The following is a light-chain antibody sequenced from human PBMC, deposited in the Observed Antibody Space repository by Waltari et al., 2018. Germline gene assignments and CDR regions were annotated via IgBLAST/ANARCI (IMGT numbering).Light chain of an antibody. CDR3: QQYNSYSLLS. J-gene: IGKJ4*01. CDR2: KAS. Sequence: DIQMTQSPSTLSASVGARVIFSCRASQSISKWLAWYQQQPGKAPKLLIYKASTLESGVPSRFSGSGSGTEFTLTISSLQPEDFATYYCQQYNSYSLLSFGGGTKVEIK. V-gene: IGKV1-5*03. CDR1: QSISKW.